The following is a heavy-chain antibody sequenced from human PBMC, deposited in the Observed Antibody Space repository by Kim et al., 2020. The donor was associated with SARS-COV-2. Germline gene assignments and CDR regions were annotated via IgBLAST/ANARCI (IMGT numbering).Heavy chain of an antibody. CDR2: ISYDGSHK. D-gene: IGHD1-26*01. V-gene: IGHV3-30*03. J-gene: IGHJ4*02. CDR1: GFTFNTYG. CDR3: ARAFSGSYFGYDY. Sequence: GGSLRLSCAASGFTFNTYGMRWVRQAPGKGLEWVAVISYDGSHKYYVDSVKGRFTISRDNSKNTLYLQMNSLRIEDTAFYYCARAFSGSYFGYDYWGQGSLVTVSS.